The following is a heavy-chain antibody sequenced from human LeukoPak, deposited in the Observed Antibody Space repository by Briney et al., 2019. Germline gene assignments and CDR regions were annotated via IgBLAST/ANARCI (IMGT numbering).Heavy chain of an antibody. CDR2: IIPIFGTA. Sequence: SVKVSCKASGGTFSSYAISWVRQAPGQGLEWMGRIIPIFGTANYAQKFQGRVTITTDESTSTAYMELSSLRSEDTAVYYCAGGMVVTAINLDYWGQGTLVTVSS. J-gene: IGHJ4*02. V-gene: IGHV1-69*05. CDR1: GGTFSSYA. D-gene: IGHD2-21*02. CDR3: AGGMVVTAINLDY.